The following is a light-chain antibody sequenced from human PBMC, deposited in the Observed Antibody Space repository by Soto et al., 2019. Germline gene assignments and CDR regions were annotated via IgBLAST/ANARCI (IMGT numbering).Light chain of an antibody. CDR1: QSISTW. Sequence: DIQMTQSPSTLSASLGDRVTITCRASQSISTWLAWYQQKPGKAPKVLIYDGSVLESGVPSRFSGSGSGTEFTLTISSLQPDDVATYYCQQYNSYSYTFGQGTKVDIK. CDR3: QQYNSYSYT. V-gene: IGKV1-5*01. CDR2: DGS. J-gene: IGKJ2*01.